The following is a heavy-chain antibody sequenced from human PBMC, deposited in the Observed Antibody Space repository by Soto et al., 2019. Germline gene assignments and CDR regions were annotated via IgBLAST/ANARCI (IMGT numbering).Heavy chain of an antibody. CDR3: ARDSRLGDYVAFDY. J-gene: IGHJ4*02. Sequence: GGSLRLSCAASGFTFSSYEMNWVRQAPGKGLEWVAYISSSGSTIYYADSVKGRFTISRDNAKNSLYLQMNSLRAEHTAVYYCARDSRLGDYVAFDYWGQGTLVKVSS. D-gene: IGHD4-17*01. V-gene: IGHV3-48*03. CDR2: ISSSGSTI. CDR1: GFTFSSYE.